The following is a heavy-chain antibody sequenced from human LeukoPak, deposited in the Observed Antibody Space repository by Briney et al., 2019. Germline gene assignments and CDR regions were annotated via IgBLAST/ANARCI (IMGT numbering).Heavy chain of an antibody. CDR2: IKQDGREQ. CDR1: GSTFSDYW. D-gene: IGHD4-17*01. Sequence: GGSLRLSCAASGSTFSDYWMSWVRQAPGKGLEWVANIKQDGREQYYVDSVKGRFTISRDNAKNSLSLQMSSLRAEDTAVYYCGRIRLRAFDIWGQGTMVTVSS. J-gene: IGHJ3*02. V-gene: IGHV3-7*05. CDR3: GRIRLRAFDI.